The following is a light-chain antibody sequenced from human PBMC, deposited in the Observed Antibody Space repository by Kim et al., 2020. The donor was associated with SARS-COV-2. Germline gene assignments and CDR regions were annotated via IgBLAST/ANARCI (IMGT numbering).Light chain of an antibody. CDR2: EDD. V-gene: IGLV6-57*03. J-gene: IGLJ2*01. CDR3: QSYNRDNVI. Sequence: KTVNISCTRSSGSIDDNYVQWYQQRPGGVPTTVIYEDDQRPSGVSDRFSGSIDNSSNSASLTISGLRTEDEADYYCQSYNRDNVIFGGGTQLTVL. CDR1: SGSIDDNY.